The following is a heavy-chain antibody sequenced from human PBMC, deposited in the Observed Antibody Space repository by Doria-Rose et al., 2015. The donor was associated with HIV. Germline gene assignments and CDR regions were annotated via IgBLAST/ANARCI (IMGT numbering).Heavy chain of an antibody. V-gene: IGHV2-26*01. Sequence: QITLKESGPALVKPTETLTLTCTVSGVSLSSPGMGVSWIRQPPGKALEWLAYMFSDDERTYKTSLKSRLTISRGASKSQVVLTMTDMDPVDTATYYCARIKSSRWYHKYYFDFWGQGTLVIVSA. CDR2: MFSDDER. J-gene: IGHJ4*02. CDR3: ARIKSSRWYHKYYFDF. CDR1: GVSLSSPGMG. D-gene: IGHD6-13*01.